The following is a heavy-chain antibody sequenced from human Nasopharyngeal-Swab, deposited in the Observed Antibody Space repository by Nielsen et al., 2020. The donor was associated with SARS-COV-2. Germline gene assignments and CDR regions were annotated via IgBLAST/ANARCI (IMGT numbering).Heavy chain of an antibody. J-gene: IGHJ6*02. Sequence: GESLKISCAASGFNFNNYGMHWVRQAPGKGLEWVALISYEGSIKHYADYVEGRFTIPRDSSKNTLFLQMNSLRPEDTAVYFCAKRKEILWLGSQRHGMDVWGQGTTVTVSS. CDR3: AKRKEILWLGSQRHGMDV. CDR2: ISYEGSIK. CDR1: GFNFNNYG. V-gene: IGHV3-30*18. D-gene: IGHD3-10*01.